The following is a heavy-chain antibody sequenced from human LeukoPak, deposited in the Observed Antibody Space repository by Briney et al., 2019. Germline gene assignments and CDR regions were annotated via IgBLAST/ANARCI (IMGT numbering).Heavy chain of an antibody. V-gene: IGHV1-8*01. CDR3: ARDYFGSGRGYYYMDV. Sequence: GASVKVSCKASGYTLTSHEINWVRQATGHGLEWMGWMNPNRGNTGYAQKFQGRVTMTRNTSISTAYMELSSLRSEDTAVYYCARDYFGSGRGYYYMDVWGKGTTVTVSS. CDR2: MNPNRGNT. CDR1: GYTLTSHE. J-gene: IGHJ6*03. D-gene: IGHD3-10*01.